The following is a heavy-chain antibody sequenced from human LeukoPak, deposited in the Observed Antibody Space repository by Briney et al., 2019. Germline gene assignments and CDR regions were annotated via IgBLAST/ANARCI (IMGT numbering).Heavy chain of an antibody. V-gene: IGHV4-4*07. Sequence: SETLSLTCTVSGGSISSYYWSWIRQPAGKGLEWIGRIYTSGSTNYNPSLKSRVTMSIATSKNQFSLKLSSVTAADTAVYYCARGEAVDSGYDSSYYYYMDVWGKGTTVTVSS. CDR1: GGSISSYY. CDR2: IYTSGST. J-gene: IGHJ6*03. D-gene: IGHD5-12*01. CDR3: ARGEAVDSGYDSSYYYYMDV.